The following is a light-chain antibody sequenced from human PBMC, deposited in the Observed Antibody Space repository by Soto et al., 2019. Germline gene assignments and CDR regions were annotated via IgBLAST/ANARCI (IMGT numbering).Light chain of an antibody. CDR1: SSDVGGYNY. CDR2: DVS. V-gene: IGLV2-11*01. J-gene: IGLJ2*01. Sequence: QSVLTQPRSVSGSPGQSVTISCTGTSSDVGGYNYVSWYQQHPGKAPKLMIYDVSKRPSGVPDRFSGSKSGNTASLTISGLQAEDEADYCCCSYAGSYTVIFGGGTQLTVL. CDR3: CSYAGSYTVI.